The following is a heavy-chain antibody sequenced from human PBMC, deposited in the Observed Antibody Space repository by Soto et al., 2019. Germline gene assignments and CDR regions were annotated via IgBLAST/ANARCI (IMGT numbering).Heavy chain of an antibody. CDR1: GGTFSSYA. CDR3: ARDRAYCYRDY. CDR2: IIPIFGTA. V-gene: IGHV1-69*13. Sequence: SGKVSCKASGGTFSSYAISWVRQAPGQGLEWMGGIIPIFGTANYAQKFQGRVTITADESTRTAYMELRSLRSEDTAVYYFARDRAYCYRDYWGHGNLVTV. J-gene: IGHJ4*01. D-gene: IGHD2-21*02.